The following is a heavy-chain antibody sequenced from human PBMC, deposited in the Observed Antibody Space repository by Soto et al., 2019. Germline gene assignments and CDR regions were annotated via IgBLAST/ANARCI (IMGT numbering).Heavy chain of an antibody. V-gene: IGHV3-15*01. CDR3: TTRPNTIFGVVHSYYYGMDV. CDR1: GFTFSNAW. D-gene: IGHD3-3*01. J-gene: IGHJ6*02. CDR2: IKSKTDGGTT. Sequence: GGSLRLSCAASGFTFSNAWMSWVRQAPGKGLEWVGRIKSKTDGGTTDYAAPVKGRFTISRDDSKNTLYLQMNSLKTEDTAVYYCTTRPNTIFGVVHSYYYGMDVWGQGTTVTVSS.